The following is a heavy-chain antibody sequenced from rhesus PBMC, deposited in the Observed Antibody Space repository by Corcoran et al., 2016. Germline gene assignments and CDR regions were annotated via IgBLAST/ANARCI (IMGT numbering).Heavy chain of an antibody. V-gene: IGHV3-100*02. CDR2: ISESGGTT. D-gene: IGHD3-34*01. CDR1: GFTFSSYE. CDR3: TSERGGRFDV. J-gene: IGHJ5-1*01. Sequence: DVQLVESGGGLVKHGGSLRLSCVASGFTFSSYEMHWFRQAPGKGLEWVSVISESGGTTYYADSVKGRFTISRDNAKNSLFLQMNSLRAEDTAVYYCTSERGGRFDVWGAGVLVTVSS.